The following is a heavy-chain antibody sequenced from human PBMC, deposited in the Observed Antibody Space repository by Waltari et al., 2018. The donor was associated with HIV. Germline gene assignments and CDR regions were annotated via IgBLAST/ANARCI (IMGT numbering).Heavy chain of an antibody. Sequence: QVQLVESGGGVVQPGGSLRLSCAASGFTFKNYGMHWVRRAPGKGLEWVAVRWYDVSNKYYADSVKGRFTISRDNSKNRLYLQMNSLRDEDTAVYYCARDRGGSSSLVLDSWGQGTLVTVSS. CDR1: GFTFKNYG. V-gene: IGHV3-33*01. D-gene: IGHD6-6*01. CDR2: RWYDVSNK. CDR3: ARDRGGSSSLVLDS. J-gene: IGHJ4*02.